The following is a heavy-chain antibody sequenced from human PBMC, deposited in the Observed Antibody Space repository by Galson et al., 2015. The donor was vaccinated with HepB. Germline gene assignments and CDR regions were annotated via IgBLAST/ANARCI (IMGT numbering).Heavy chain of an antibody. J-gene: IGHJ4*02. Sequence: QSGAEVKKPGESLKISCQGSGFHFPGYWIAWVRQMSGKGLEWMGIIYPDDSNTRYSSSFQGQVTISVDKPIGTAYVQWGSLKASDTAMYYCASRHSYFRSGTWYNVSDYWGQGTLVTVSS. CDR3: ASRHSYFRSGTWYNVSDY. CDR2: IYPDDSNT. D-gene: IGHD3-10*01. V-gene: IGHV5-51*01. CDR1: GFHFPGYW.